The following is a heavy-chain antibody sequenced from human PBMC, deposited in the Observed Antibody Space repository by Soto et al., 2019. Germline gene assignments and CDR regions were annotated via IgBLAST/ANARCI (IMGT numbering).Heavy chain of an antibody. J-gene: IGHJ4*01. CDR2: IIPIFGTA. Sequence: QVQLVQSGAEVKKPGSSVKVSCKASGGTFSSYAISWVRQAPGQGLEWMGGIIPIFGTANYAQNFQGRVTITANKSASSGYMLLRSLISEDTGVYYCVRCNEAYSSGSYSSVRQFGCRGKGTLVTGSS. CDR3: VRCNEAYSSGSYSSVRQFGC. D-gene: IGHD3-10*01. CDR1: GGTFSSYA. V-gene: IGHV1-69*06.